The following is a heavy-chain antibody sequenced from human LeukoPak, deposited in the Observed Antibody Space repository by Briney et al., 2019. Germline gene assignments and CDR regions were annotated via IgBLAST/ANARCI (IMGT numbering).Heavy chain of an antibody. CDR1: GFTFSDYY. V-gene: IGHV3-11*04. D-gene: IGHD4-11*01. Sequence: GGSLRLSCAASGFTFSDYYMSWVRQAPGKGLEWVSCISSSGSTIYYADSVQGRFTISRDNAKNSLYLQMNSLRAEDTAVYYCARAQPVTADFDYWGQGPLVTVSS. J-gene: IGHJ4*02. CDR3: ARAQPVTADFDY. CDR2: ISSSGSTI.